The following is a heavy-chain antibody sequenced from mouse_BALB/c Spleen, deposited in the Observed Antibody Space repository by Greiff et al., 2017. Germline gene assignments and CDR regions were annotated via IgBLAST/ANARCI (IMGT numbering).Heavy chain of an antibody. D-gene: IGHD1-1*02. Sequence: VKLMESGPGLVAPSQSLSITCTVSGFSLTSYGVHWVRQPPGKGLEWLGVIWAGGSTNYNSALMSRLSISKDNSKSQVFLKMNSLQANDTAIYYCARSAYGYFDYWGQGTTLTVSS. CDR2: IWAGGST. CDR1: GFSLTSYG. V-gene: IGHV2-9*02. J-gene: IGHJ2*01. CDR3: ARSAYGYFDY.